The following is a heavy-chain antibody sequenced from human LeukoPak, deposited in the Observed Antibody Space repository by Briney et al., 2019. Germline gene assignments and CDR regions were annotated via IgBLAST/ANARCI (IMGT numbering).Heavy chain of an antibody. D-gene: IGHD6-6*01. Sequence: SETLSLTCTVSGGSIRSYFWSWIRQPPGKGLEWIGYVYYSGSTNYNPSLKSRVTISVDTSKKQFSLKLSSVTAADTAVYYCSKRPNGTSHFDYWGQGTLVTVSS. CDR2: VYYSGST. CDR1: GGSIRSYF. J-gene: IGHJ4*02. V-gene: IGHV4-59*08. CDR3: SKRPNGTSHFDY.